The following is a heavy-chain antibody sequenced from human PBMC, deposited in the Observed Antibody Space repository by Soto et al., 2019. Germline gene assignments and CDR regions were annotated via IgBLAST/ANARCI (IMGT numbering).Heavy chain of an antibody. CDR1: GYTFTSYD. CDR2: MNPNSGNT. CDR3: VRTRYGDNVDY. Sequence: QVQLVQSGAEVKKPGASVKVSCKASGYTFTSYDINWVRQATGQGLEWMGWMNPNSGNTGYAQKFLGRVTMCRHTSISTAYMALSRLRSEDTAVYYCVRTRYGDNVDYWGQGTLVTVSS. V-gene: IGHV1-8*01. J-gene: IGHJ4*02. D-gene: IGHD4-17*01.